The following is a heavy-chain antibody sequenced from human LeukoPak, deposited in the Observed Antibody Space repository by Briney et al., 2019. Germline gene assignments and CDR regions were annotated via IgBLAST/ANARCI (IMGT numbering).Heavy chain of an antibody. CDR1: GYTFTSYY. Sequence: ASVKVSCKASGYTFTSYYMHWVRQPPGQGLEWMGIINPSGGSTSYAQKFQGRVTMTRDMCTSTVYMELSSLRSEDTAVYYCARDLYDSSGYYGDAFDIWGQGTMVTVSS. D-gene: IGHD3-22*01. V-gene: IGHV1-46*01. J-gene: IGHJ3*02. CDR3: ARDLYDSSGYYGDAFDI. CDR2: INPSGGST.